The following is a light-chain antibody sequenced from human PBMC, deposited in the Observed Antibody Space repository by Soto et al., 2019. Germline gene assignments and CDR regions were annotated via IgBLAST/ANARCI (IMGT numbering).Light chain of an antibody. CDR2: GPS. CDR3: QQYGSYPPMYT. J-gene: IGKJ2*01. CDR1: LSVSSSY. Sequence: EMVVTQSPGTLSLSPGERATVSCRASLSVSSSYLAWYQQKPGQHPRLLLYGPSSRSTGIPDRLSGSGSGTDFNLTISRLEPEDFAVYYCQQYGSYPPMYTFRQGTKLEIK. V-gene: IGKV3-20*01.